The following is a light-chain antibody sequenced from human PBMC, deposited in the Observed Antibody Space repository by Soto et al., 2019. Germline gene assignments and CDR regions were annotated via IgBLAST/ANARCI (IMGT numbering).Light chain of an antibody. J-gene: IGKJ5*01. CDR1: ESISRH. V-gene: IGKV1-39*01. CDR2: AAS. Sequence: DIQMTQSPSSLSASVGDRVTITCRASESISRHLNWYQQKPGKAPNLLIYAASSLQNGVPSRFSGSGSGTDFTLTISNLQPEDFATYYCQQSYSTLSISFGQWTRLEIK. CDR3: QQSYSTLSIS.